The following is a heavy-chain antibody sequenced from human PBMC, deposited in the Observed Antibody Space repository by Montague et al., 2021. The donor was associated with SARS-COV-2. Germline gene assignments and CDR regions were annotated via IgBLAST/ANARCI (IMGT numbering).Heavy chain of an antibody. Sequence: SETLSLTCAVHGGSFSDYYWGWIRQPPGKGLEWIGEINHSGSTNYNPSLKSRVTISVDTSKNQFSLKLSSVTAADTAVYYCARGAPTISMIVVVFTGAGWYFDLWGRGTLVTVSS. CDR1: GGSFSDYY. CDR3: ARGAPTISMIVVVFTGAGWYFDL. J-gene: IGHJ2*01. CDR2: INHSGST. V-gene: IGHV4-34*01. D-gene: IGHD3-22*01.